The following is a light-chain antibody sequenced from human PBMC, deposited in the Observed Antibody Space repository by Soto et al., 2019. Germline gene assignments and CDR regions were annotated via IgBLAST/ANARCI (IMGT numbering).Light chain of an antibody. Sequence: EIVLTQSPGTLSLSPGERATLSCRASQSVFSSYLAWYQQKHGQAPRLLIYGASTRATGIPDRFSGSGSGTDSTLTIDRLEPEDFAVYYCQQYSTSLNFGGGTKV. CDR1: QSVFSSY. V-gene: IGKV3-20*01. CDR3: QQYSTSLN. J-gene: IGKJ4*01. CDR2: GAS.